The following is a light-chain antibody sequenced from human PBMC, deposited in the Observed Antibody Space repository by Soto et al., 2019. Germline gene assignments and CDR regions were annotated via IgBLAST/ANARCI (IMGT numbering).Light chain of an antibody. CDR2: AAS. CDR1: QGINIF. Sequence: DIQLTQSPSFLSASVGDRVTITCRASQGINIFLAWFQQKPGKAPNLLISAASTLQSGVPSRFSGSGSGTEFTLTISSLQPDDFATYYCQQYNSYSPTFGQGTKVDIK. V-gene: IGKV1-9*01. J-gene: IGKJ1*01. CDR3: QQYNSYSPT.